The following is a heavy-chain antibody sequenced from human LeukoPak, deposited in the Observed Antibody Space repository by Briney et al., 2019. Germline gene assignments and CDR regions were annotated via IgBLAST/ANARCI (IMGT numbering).Heavy chain of an antibody. CDR2: ISYDGSNK. D-gene: IGHD3-9*01. J-gene: IGHJ4*02. Sequence: PGRSLRLSCAASGFTFSSYGMHWVRQAPGKGLEWVAVISYDGSNKYYADSVKGRFTISRDNSKNTLYLQTNSLRAEDTAVYYCAKVGTYYDILTGYYIDGGFGYWGQGTLVTVSS. V-gene: IGHV3-30*18. CDR3: AKVGTYYDILTGYYIDGGFGY. CDR1: GFTFSSYG.